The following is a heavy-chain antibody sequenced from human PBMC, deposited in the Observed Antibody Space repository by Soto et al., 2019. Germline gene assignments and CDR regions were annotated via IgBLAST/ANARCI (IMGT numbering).Heavy chain of an antibody. CDR3: ASHPGIAAAGTLHWYFDL. D-gene: IGHD6-13*01. Sequence: ASVKVSCKVSGYTLTELSMHRVRQAPGKGLEWMGGFDPEDGETIYAQKFQGRVTMTEDTSTDTAYMELSSLRSEDTAVYYCASHPGIAAAGTLHWYFDLWGRGTLVTVSS. CDR2: FDPEDGET. J-gene: IGHJ2*01. CDR1: GYTLTELS. V-gene: IGHV1-24*01.